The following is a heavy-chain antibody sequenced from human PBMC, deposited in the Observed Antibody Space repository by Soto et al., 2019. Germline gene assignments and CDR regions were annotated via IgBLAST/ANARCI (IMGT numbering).Heavy chain of an antibody. J-gene: IGHJ4*02. CDR3: ARDWFGIDY. V-gene: IGHV1-18*01. Sequence: QVQLVQSGAEVKKPGASVKVSCKASGYTFTSYGISWVRQAPGQGLEGMGWINPYKGNTNYAQKLQGIVTMTTHTSTKTAYREPRSLRSDDTAVYYCARDWFGIDYWGQGTLVTGSS. CDR1: GYTFTSYG. D-gene: IGHD3-16*01. CDR2: INPYKGNT.